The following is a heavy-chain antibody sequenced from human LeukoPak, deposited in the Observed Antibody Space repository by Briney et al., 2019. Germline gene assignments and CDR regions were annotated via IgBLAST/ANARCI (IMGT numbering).Heavy chain of an antibody. Sequence: SETLSLTCTVSGGSISSYYWSWTRQPPGKGLEWIGYIYYSGSTNYNPSLKSRITISVDTSKNQFSLKLSSVTAADTAVYYCARVLAYCGGDCPHYYYYYMDVWGKGTTVTVSS. CDR2: IYYSGST. CDR1: GGSISSYY. V-gene: IGHV4-59*01. CDR3: ARVLAYCGGDCPHYYYYYMDV. J-gene: IGHJ6*03. D-gene: IGHD2-21*01.